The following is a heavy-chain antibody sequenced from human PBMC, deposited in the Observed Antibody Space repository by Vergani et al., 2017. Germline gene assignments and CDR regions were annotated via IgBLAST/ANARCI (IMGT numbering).Heavy chain of an antibody. CDR2: ISYDGTQK. CDR1: GFTSSYYG. D-gene: IGHD1-1*01. CDR3: ATKSFGTPGCQIGYFRE. Sequence: QVHLVESGGGVVQHGRSLRLSCVVSGFTSSYYGMHWVRQAPGKGLEWVAVISYDGTQKYYADSVKGRFTISRDNSKSTLYLQMNSLRTEDTAVYYCATKSFGTPGCQIGYFREWGQGTLVTVSS. V-gene: IGHV3-30*03. J-gene: IGHJ1*01.